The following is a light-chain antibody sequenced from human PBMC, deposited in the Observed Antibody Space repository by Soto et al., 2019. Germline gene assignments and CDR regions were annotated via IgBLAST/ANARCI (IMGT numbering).Light chain of an antibody. V-gene: IGKV1-27*01. CDR3: QNHNNAPWT. Sequence: DIQMTQSPSSLSASVGDRVTITCRASQGIGNYLAWYQQKSGKVPKLLIYAASTLQSGVPARFSGSRSGTDFTLTISGLQPEDVAPYYCQNHNNAPWTFGQGTKVEIQ. CDR2: AAS. J-gene: IGKJ1*01. CDR1: QGIGNY.